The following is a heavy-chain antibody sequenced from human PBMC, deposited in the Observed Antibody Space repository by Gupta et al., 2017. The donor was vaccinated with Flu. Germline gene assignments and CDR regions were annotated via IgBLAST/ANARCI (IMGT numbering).Heavy chain of an antibody. Sequence: QVQLLESGGGVVQPGRSLRLSCAASGFTFSRSGMHWVRQAPGKGLEWVAVIWYDGNNKYYADSVKGRFTISRDNSKNTLYLQMNSLRVEDTAIYYCARVYCTGGSCYGPFDYWGQGTLVTVSS. D-gene: IGHD2-15*01. J-gene: IGHJ4*02. CDR3: ARVYCTGGSCYGPFDY. CDR2: IWYDGNNK. V-gene: IGHV3-33*01. CDR1: GFTFSRSG.